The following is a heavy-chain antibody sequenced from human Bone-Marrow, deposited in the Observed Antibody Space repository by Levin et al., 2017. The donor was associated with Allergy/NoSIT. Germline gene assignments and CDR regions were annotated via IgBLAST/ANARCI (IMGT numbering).Heavy chain of an antibody. J-gene: IGHJ5*02. CDR3: AREVIPRGSSRQWLPLDWFDP. CDR1: GYSFTHYA. Sequence: GGSLRLSCKASGYSFTHYAIHWVRQAPGQRLEWMGWINPVNGNTKYSQNFQGRATITKDTSASTVYVELSSLRSEDTAVYYCAREVIPRGSSRQWLPLDWFDPWGQGTLVTVSS. D-gene: IGHD5-12*01. V-gene: IGHV1-3*01. CDR2: INPVNGNT.